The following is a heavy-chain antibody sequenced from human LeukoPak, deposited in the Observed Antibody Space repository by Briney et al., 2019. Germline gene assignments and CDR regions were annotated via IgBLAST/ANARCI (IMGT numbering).Heavy chain of an antibody. J-gene: IGHJ4*02. V-gene: IGHV1-24*01. CDR3: ETDIGGVVVTPFDY. D-gene: IGHD2-21*02. CDR1: GYTLTELS. Sequence: ASVNVSCKVSGYTLTELSMHWVRQAPGKGLEGVGGFNPEDGETIYAQKFQGRVTMTDDTSTDDASVELSSLRCEDTVVYYCETDIGGVVVTPFDYWGQGTLVTVSS. CDR2: FNPEDGET.